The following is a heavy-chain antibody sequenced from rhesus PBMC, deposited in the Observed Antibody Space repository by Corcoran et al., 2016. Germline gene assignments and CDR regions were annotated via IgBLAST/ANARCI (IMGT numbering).Heavy chain of an antibody. CDR2: VDQEYVEA. CDR1: GYTFTDYY. V-gene: IGHV1-111*02. CDR3: ATLDS. Sequence: EVQLVQSGAEVKKPGASVKLSCKASGYTFTDYYLHWVRQAPGKGLEWVGLVDQEYVEATPAQKFQDRDTITADTSTDTAYMELSSLRSEDTAVYYCATLDSWGQGVVVTVSS. J-gene: IGHJ6*01.